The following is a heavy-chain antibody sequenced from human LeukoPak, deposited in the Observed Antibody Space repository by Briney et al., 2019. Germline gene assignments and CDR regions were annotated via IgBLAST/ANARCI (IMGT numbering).Heavy chain of an antibody. V-gene: IGHV4-30-2*01. CDR3: ARGGRPRPHPAAMRDAFDI. J-gene: IGHJ3*02. Sequence: SQTLSLTCAVSGGSISSGGYSWSWIRQPPGKGLEWIGYIYHSGSTYYNPSLKSRVTISVDRSKNQFSLKLSSVTAADTAVYYCARGGRPRPHPAAMRDAFDIWGQGTMVTVSS. D-gene: IGHD2-2*01. CDR2: IYHSGST. CDR1: GGSISSGGYS.